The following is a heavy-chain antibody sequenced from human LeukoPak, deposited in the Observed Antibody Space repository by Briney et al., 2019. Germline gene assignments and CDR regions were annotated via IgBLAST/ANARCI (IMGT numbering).Heavy chain of an antibody. J-gene: IGHJ4*02. CDR1: GGSISSSNYY. CDR2: IHYSGST. D-gene: IGHD5-18*01. Sequence: NSSETLSLTCTVSGGSISSSNYYWAWIRQPPGKGLEWIGNIHYSGSTYYNASLNSRITMSIDTSKNRFSLRLSSVTAADTAVYYCARSWGGYSYGYGGCFDYWGQGTLVTVSS. V-gene: IGHV4-39*01. CDR3: ARSWGGYSYGYGGCFDY.